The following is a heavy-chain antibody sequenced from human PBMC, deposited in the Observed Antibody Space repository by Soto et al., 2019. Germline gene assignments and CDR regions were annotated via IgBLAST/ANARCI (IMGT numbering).Heavy chain of an antibody. CDR1: GFTFSSYA. CDR3: ANRRPLGF. V-gene: IGHV3-23*01. J-gene: IGHJ4*02. CDR2: ISGSGGST. Sequence: GGSLRLSCAASGFTFSSYAMSWVRQAPGKGLEWVSAISGSGGSTYYADSVKARFTISGDNSKNTLDLQMNSLRAEDTAGYCCANRRPLGFWGQGTLVTVSS. D-gene: IGHD3-10*01.